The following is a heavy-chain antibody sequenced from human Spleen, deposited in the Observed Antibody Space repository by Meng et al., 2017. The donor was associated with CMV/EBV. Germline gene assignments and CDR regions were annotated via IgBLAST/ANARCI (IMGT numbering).Heavy chain of an antibody. CDR2: ISSSGSTI. CDR1: GFTFSGYE. V-gene: IGHV3-48*03. CDR3: AKDSYSKGDY. D-gene: IGHD4-11*01. Sequence: GGSLRLSCTASGFTFSGYEMNWVRLAPGKGLEWISYISSSGSTIYYADSVKGRFTISRDNAKNSLHLQMNSLRGEDTAMYYCAKDSYSKGDYWGHGTLVTVSS. J-gene: IGHJ4*01.